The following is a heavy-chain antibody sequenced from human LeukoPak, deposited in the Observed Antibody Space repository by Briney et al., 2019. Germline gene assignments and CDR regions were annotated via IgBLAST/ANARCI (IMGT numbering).Heavy chain of an antibody. V-gene: IGHV1-8*03. CDR2: MNPNSGNT. Sequence: ASVKVSCKASGYTFTSYDIKWVRQATGQGLEWMGWMNPNSGNTGYAQKFQGRVTITRNTSISTAYMELSSLRSEDTAVYYCARVTPFHRGDYFDCWGQGTLVTVSS. J-gene: IGHJ4*02. CDR1: GYTFTSYD. D-gene: IGHD3-10*01. CDR3: ARVTPFHRGDYFDC.